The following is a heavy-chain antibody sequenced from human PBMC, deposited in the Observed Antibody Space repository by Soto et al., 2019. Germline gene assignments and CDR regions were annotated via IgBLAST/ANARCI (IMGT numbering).Heavy chain of an antibody. J-gene: IGHJ6*03. D-gene: IGHD3-10*01. V-gene: IGHV3-33*01. CDR1: GFTFSSYG. Sequence: QVQLVESGGGVVQPGRSLRLSCAASGFTFSSYGMHWVRQAPGKGLEWVAGIWYDGSNKYYADSVKVRFTISRDNSKNTLYLQMNSRRAEDTAVYYCESDPHGSGSYYNEGYYYYYYMDVWGKGTTVTVSS. CDR2: IWYDGSNK. CDR3: ESDPHGSGSYYNEGYYYYYYMDV.